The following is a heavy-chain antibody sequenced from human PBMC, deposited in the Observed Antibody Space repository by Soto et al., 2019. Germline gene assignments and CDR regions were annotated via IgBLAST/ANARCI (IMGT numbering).Heavy chain of an antibody. V-gene: IGHV3-33*01. CDR2: IWYDGSKI. J-gene: IGHJ6*01. CDR1: XXXXXSYX. CDR3: ARPLEQHQLGFGMDV. Sequence: QVQLVQSGGGVVQPGGSLRLSCXASXXXXXSYXMXWXXQAPGKGLEWVAVIWYDGSKIYYADSVKGRFTISRDNSKSTLYLQMNSLRAEDTAVYYCARPLEQHQLGFGMDVWGQGSPVTVSS. D-gene: IGHD6-13*01.